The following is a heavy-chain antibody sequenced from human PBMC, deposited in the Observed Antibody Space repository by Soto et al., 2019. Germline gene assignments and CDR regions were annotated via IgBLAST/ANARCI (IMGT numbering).Heavy chain of an antibody. CDR1: GFTFSSYW. Sequence: EVQLVESGGDLVQPGGSLRLSCAASGFTFSSYWMHWVRQVPGKGLVWVSRISSDGSSTNDADSVRGRFIISRDNAKNTLYLQVNSLRVEDTAVYYCARGTLRDHDFGDHWGQGTLVAVSS. CDR3: ARGTLRDHDFGDH. V-gene: IGHV3-74*01. CDR2: ISSDGSST. D-gene: IGHD4-17*01. J-gene: IGHJ4*02.